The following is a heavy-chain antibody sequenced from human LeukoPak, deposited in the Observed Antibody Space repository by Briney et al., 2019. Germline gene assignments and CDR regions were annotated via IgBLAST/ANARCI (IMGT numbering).Heavy chain of an antibody. CDR3: ASGYCSGGSCYSEY. CDR2: IYYSGST. CDR1: GGSISSYY. V-gene: IGHV4-59*01. D-gene: IGHD2-15*01. J-gene: IGHJ4*02. Sequence: SETLSLTCTVSGGSISSYYWSWIRQPPGKGLEWIGYIYYSGSTNYNPSLKSRVTMSVDTSKNQFSLKLSSVTAADTAVYYCASGYCSGGSCYSEYWGQGTLVTVSS.